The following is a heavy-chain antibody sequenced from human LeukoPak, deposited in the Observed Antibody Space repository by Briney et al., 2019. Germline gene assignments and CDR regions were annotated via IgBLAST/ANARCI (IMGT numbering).Heavy chain of an antibody. CDR1: GYTFTSYA. Sequence: ASVKVSCKASGYTFTSYAMHWVRQAPGQRLEWMGWITAGNGNTKYSQKFQGRVTITRDTSASTAYMELSSLRSEDTAVYYCAREGYDYGDSIDYWGQGTLVTVSS. CDR2: ITAGNGNT. V-gene: IGHV1-3*01. D-gene: IGHD4-17*01. CDR3: AREGYDYGDSIDY. J-gene: IGHJ4*02.